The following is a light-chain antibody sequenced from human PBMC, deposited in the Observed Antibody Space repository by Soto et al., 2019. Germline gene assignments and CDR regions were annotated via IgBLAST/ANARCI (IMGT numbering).Light chain of an antibody. CDR1: QSVSSC. CDR3: QQRSNWPWT. CDR2: DAS. Sequence: VLWPQSHATLSFSPGGRATLSCGASQSVSSCLAWYQQKPGQAPRLLIYDASNRATGIPARFSGSGSGTDFTLTISSLEPEDFAVYYCQQRSNWPWTFGQGTKVDIK. J-gene: IGKJ1*01. V-gene: IGKV3-11*01.